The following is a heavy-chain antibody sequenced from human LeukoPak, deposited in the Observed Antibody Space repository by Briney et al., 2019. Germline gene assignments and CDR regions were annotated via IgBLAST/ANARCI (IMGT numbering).Heavy chain of an antibody. V-gene: IGHV4-39*07. CDR1: GGSISSSSYY. J-gene: IGHJ4*02. CDR3: ASGYYGFRSGYYQHYFDY. Sequence: SETLSLTCTVSGGSISSSSYYWGWIRQPPGKGLEWIGRIYYSGSTYYNPSLKSRVTISVDTSKNQFSLKLSSVTAADTAVYYCASGYYGFRSGYYQHYFDYWGQGTLVTVSS. CDR2: IYYSGST. D-gene: IGHD3-3*01.